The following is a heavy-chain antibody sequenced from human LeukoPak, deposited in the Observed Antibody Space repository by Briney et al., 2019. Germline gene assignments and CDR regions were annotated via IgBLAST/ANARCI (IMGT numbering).Heavy chain of an antibody. V-gene: IGHV3-30*18. CDR1: GFTFSSYG. Sequence: AGGSLRLSCAASGFTFSSYGMHWVRQAPGKWLEWVAVISYDGSNKYYADSVKGRFTIARDNSKDTLYLQMNSLRAEDTAVYYCAKDMGMEQWQANYFDYWGQGTLVTVSS. D-gene: IGHD6-19*01. J-gene: IGHJ4*02. CDR2: ISYDGSNK. CDR3: AKDMGMEQWQANYFDY.